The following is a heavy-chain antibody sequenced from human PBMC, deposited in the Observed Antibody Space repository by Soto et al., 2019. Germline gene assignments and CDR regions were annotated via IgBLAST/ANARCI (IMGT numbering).Heavy chain of an antibody. V-gene: IGHV3-23*01. Sequence: GGSLRLSCAASGFTFSSYAMSWVRQAPGKGLEWVSAISGSGGSTYYADSGKGRFTISRDNSKNTLYLQMNSLRAEDTAVYYCAKDKAVAGGFRLGFDYWGQGTLVTVSS. CDR2: ISGSGGST. J-gene: IGHJ4*02. CDR3: AKDKAVAGGFRLGFDY. CDR1: GFTFSSYA. D-gene: IGHD6-19*01.